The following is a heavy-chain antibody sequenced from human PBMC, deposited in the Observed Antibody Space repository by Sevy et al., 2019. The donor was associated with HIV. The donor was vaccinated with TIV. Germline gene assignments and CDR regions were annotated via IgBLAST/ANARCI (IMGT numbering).Heavy chain of an antibody. V-gene: IGHV3-23*01. CDR1: GFSFDSYG. J-gene: IGHJ6*03. CDR3: AKGGGGHYDPDEIGYYFYYYNMDV. CDR2: ISGSGTRT. D-gene: IGHD3-22*01. Sequence: GGSLRLSCAVSGFSFDSYGMTWVRQAPGKGLEWVSGISGSGTRTYYADSVKGRFIISRDNSKNTLYLQMNSLISEDTAIYYCAKGGGGHYDPDEIGYYFYYYNMDVWGKGTTVTVSS.